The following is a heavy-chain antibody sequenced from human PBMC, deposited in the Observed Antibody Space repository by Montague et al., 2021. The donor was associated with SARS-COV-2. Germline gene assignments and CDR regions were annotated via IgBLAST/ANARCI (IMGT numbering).Heavy chain of an antibody. CDR3: ARDSRTDFDWLFPDSGSYYYYMDV. CDR1: GGSITTYY. D-gene: IGHD3-9*01. CDR2: IYYSGST. J-gene: IGHJ6*03. Sequence: SETLSLTCTVSGGSITTYYWSWIRQPPGKGLEWIGYIYYSGSTNYNPSLKSRVTISVDTSKNQFSLKLSSVTAADTAVYYCARDSRTDFDWLFPDSGSYYYYMDVWGKGTTVTVSS. V-gene: IGHV4-59*01.